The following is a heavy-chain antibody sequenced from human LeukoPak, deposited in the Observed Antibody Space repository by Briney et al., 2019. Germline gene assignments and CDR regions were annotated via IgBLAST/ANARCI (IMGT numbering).Heavy chain of an antibody. V-gene: IGHV1-18*01. Sequence: ASVKVSCKASGYTFTSYGISWVRQAPGQGLEWMGWISAYNGNTNYAQKLQGRVTTTTDTSTSTAYMELRSLRSDDTAVYYCARDLHIVGATDSIDYWGQGTLVTVSS. CDR1: GYTFTSYG. J-gene: IGHJ4*02. CDR3: ARDLHIVGATDSIDY. CDR2: ISAYNGNT. D-gene: IGHD1-26*01.